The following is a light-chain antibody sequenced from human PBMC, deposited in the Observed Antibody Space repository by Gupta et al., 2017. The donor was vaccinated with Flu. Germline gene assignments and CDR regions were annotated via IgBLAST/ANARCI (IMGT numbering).Light chain of an antibody. Sequence: TLSLSPGERATLSCRASQSVSSSLAWYQQKPGQAPRLLIYDASNRATGITARFSGSGSETDFTLTISSLEPEDFAVYYCQQRSNWPPLITFGQGTRLEIK. CDR2: DAS. CDR3: QQRSNWPPLIT. CDR1: QSVSSS. V-gene: IGKV3-11*01. J-gene: IGKJ5*01.